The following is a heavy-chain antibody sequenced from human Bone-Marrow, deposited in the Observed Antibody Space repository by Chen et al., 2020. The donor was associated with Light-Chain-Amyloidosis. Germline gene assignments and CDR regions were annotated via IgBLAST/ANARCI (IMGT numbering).Heavy chain of an antibody. CDR1: GYTFPNYW. CDR3: ARRRDGYNFDY. J-gene: IGHJ4*02. D-gene: IGHD5-12*01. CDR2: IYPDDSDA. V-gene: IGHV5-51*01. Sequence: EVQLEQSGPEVKKPGESLTIPCKGSGYTFPNYWFGWVRQMPGKGLEWMGVIYPDDSDARYSPSFEGQVTISADKSITTAYLQWRSLKASDTAMYYCARRRDGYNFDYWGQGTLVTVSS.